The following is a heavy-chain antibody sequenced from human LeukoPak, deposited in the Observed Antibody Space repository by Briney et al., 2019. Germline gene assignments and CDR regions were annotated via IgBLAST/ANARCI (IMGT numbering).Heavy chain of an antibody. CDR2: IYCSGRT. D-gene: IGHD3-22*01. Sequence: SETLSLTCTIFGDSVSRSDSSWDWIRQPPGKGLEWIGTIYCSGRTYYSPSLKSRVTLSVDMSHNPFSLTLSSVTAADTALYFCARRRYYDSSGYLEWGQGTLVTVSS. J-gene: IGHJ1*01. CDR1: GDSVSRSDSS. V-gene: IGHV4-39*01. CDR3: ARRRYYDSSGYLE.